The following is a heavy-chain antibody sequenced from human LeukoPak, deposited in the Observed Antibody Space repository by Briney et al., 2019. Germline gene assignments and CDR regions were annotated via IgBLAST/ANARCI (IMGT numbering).Heavy chain of an antibody. CDR2: ISAYNGNT. Sequence: ASVKVSCKASGYTFTSYGISWVRQAPGQGLEWMGWISAYNGNTNYAQKFQGRVTMTRDTSISTAYMELSRLRSDDTAVYYCARSPYYDILTGYYPIEWFDPWGQGTLVTVSS. J-gene: IGHJ5*02. CDR1: GYTFTSYG. CDR3: ARSPYYDILTGYYPIEWFDP. V-gene: IGHV1-18*01. D-gene: IGHD3-9*01.